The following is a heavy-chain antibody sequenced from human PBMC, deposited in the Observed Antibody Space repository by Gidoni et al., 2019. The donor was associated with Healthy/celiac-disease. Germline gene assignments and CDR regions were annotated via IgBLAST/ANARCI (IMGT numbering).Heavy chain of an antibody. D-gene: IGHD5-18*01. CDR2: IIPIFGTA. V-gene: IGHV1-69*01. CDR3: ATRGYSYGFDAFDI. CDR1: GGTFSSYA. J-gene: IGHJ3*02. Sequence: QVQLVQSGAEVKKPGSSVKVSCKASGGTFSSYAISWVRQAPGQGLEWMGGIIPIFGTANYAQKFQGRVTITADESTSTAYMELSSPRSEDTAVYYCATRGYSYGFDAFDIWGQGTMVTVSS.